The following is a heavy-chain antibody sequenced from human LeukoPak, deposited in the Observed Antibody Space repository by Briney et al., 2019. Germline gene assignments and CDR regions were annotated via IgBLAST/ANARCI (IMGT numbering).Heavy chain of an antibody. CDR2: FYHSGST. D-gene: IGHD1-26*01. CDR3: ARVRRVGATPFDY. CDR1: GYSISSGHY. V-gene: IGHV4-38-2*02. J-gene: IGHJ4*02. Sequence: PSETLSLTCTVSGYSISSGHYWGWIRQPPGKGLEWIGSFYHSGSTYYNPSLKSRVTISLDTSKNQFSLKLSSVTAADTAVYYCARVRRVGATPFDYWGQGTLVTVSS.